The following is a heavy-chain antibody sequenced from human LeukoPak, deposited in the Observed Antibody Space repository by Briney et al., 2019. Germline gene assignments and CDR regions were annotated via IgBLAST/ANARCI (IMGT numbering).Heavy chain of an antibody. Sequence: SGTLSLTCTVSGGSIRSYYWSWVRQPPGKGLEWIGYIYHSGSTNYNPSLKSRVNLSVDMAKNQISLKKSSVTAADTAVYYCARSRVWSDYWGYFDYWGQGILVTVSS. J-gene: IGHJ4*02. D-gene: IGHD3-3*01. CDR3: ARSRVWSDYWGYFDY. V-gene: IGHV4-59*01. CDR1: GGSIRSYY. CDR2: IYHSGST.